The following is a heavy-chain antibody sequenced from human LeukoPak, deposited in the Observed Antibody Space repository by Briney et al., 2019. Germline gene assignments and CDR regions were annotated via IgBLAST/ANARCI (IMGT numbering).Heavy chain of an antibody. Sequence: GGSLRLSCAASGFTFNNCDMSWVRQAPGKGLEWVSTISSSGGNTYYADSVKGRFTISRDNSKNTLYLQVNSLRAEDTAVYYCAKAHSSSSWFFAYWGQGTLVTVSS. CDR1: GFTFNNCD. D-gene: IGHD6-13*01. J-gene: IGHJ4*02. V-gene: IGHV3-23*01. CDR3: AKAHSSSSWFFAY. CDR2: ISSSGGNT.